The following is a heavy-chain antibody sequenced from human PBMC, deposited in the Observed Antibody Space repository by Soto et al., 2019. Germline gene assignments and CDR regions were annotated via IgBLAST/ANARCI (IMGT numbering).Heavy chain of an antibody. J-gene: IGHJ4*02. CDR1: GGSMSSYY. Sequence: XETLSLTCTVSGGSMSSYYWSWIRQPPGKGLDWIGYIYYSGSTNYNPSLKSRVTISVDTSKNQFSLKLSSVTAADTAVYYCARESRGGVTLRYYFDYWGQGTLVTVSS. V-gene: IGHV4-59*01. CDR3: ARESRGGVTLRYYFDY. D-gene: IGHD3-16*01. CDR2: IYYSGST.